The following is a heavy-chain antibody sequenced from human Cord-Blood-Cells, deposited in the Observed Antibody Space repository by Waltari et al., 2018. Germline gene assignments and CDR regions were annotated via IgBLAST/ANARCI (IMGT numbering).Heavy chain of an antibody. J-gene: IGHJ4*02. V-gene: IGHV1-69*01. CDR2: IIPIFGTA. CDR3: ARDLGAGDYYGSGINY. CDR1: GGTFSSYA. D-gene: IGHD3-10*01. Sequence: QVQLVQSGAEVKKPGSSVKVSCKASGGTFSSYAISRVRHAPGQGREWMGGIIPIFGTANYAQKFQGRVTITADESTSTAYMELSSLRSEDTAVYYCARDLGAGDYYGSGINYWGQGTLVTVSS.